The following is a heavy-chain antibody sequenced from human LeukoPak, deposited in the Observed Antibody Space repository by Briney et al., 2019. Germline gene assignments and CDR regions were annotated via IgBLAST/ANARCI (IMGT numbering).Heavy chain of an antibody. CDR2: IKEDGSGK. D-gene: IGHD3-22*01. V-gene: IGHV3-7*01. J-gene: IGHJ3*02. Sequence: GGSLRLSCAASGFTFSRYWMTWVRQAPGKGLEWVANIKEDGSGKNYVDSVKGRFTISRDNAGDSLYLQMNSLRAEDTALYYCARYYYNDNGYSEDAFDIWGQGTMVTVSS. CDR3: ARYYYNDNGYSEDAFDI. CDR1: GFTFSRYW.